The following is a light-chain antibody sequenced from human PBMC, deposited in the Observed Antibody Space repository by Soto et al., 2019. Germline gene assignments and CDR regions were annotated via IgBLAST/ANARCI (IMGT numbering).Light chain of an antibody. CDR2: GNN. CDR1: RSNIGAGYD. CDR3: QSYDSSLTGYV. Sequence: QSVLTQPPSVSGAPGQRVTISCTGSRSNIGAGYDVHWYQQLPGTAPKLLIYGNNNRPSGVPDRFSASKSGTSASLAITGLQAENEADYYCQSYDSSLTGYVFGTGTKLTVL. V-gene: IGLV1-40*01. J-gene: IGLJ1*01.